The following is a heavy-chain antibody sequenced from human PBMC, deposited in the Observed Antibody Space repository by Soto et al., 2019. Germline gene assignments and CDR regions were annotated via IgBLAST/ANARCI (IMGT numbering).Heavy chain of an antibody. J-gene: IGHJ6*02. D-gene: IGHD3-10*01. V-gene: IGHV1-69*01. CDR3: AVAMVREFRIFESSGMHV. CDR1: GGSFNNYA. Sequence: QVHLVQSGAEVKKPGSSVKVSCKTSGGSFNNYAVSWVRQAPGQGLEWMGGIIPNFDTPNYAQKFQDRVTTIADESTSTVYMELRSLRSNDTAVYYCAVAMVREFRIFESSGMHVGGQGTTVIVSS. CDR2: IIPNFDTP.